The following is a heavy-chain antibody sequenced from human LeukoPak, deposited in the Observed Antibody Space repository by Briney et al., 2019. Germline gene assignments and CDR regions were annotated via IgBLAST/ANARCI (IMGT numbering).Heavy chain of an antibody. CDR2: ISGSGAGT. CDR1: GFTFSSYA. V-gene: IGHV3-23*01. CDR3: AKSARSMALTTPVEY. Sequence: GGSLRLSCAASGFTFSSYAMSWVRQAPGKGLEWVSAISGSGAGTNYADSVKGRFTISRDNSKNTLYLQMNSLRAEDTAVYYCAKSARSMALTTPVEYWGQGTLVTVSS. D-gene: IGHD2/OR15-2a*01. J-gene: IGHJ4*02.